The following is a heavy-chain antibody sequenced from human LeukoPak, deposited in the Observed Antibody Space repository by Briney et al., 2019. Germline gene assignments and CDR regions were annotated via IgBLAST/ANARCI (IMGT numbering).Heavy chain of an antibody. CDR3: ATRGPSSGFFDH. CDR2: IYPGDSDT. V-gene: IGHV5-51*01. Sequence: GESLKISCKGSGYSFTTYWIGWVRQMPGKGLEWMGNIYPGDSDTRYSPSFQGQVTISADRSISTAYLQWSSLKASDTAIYYCATRGPSSGFFDHWGQGTLVTVSS. J-gene: IGHJ4*02. CDR1: GYSFTTYW. D-gene: IGHD3-22*01.